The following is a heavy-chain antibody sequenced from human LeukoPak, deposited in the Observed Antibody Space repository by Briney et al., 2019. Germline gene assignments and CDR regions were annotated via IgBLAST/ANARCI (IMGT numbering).Heavy chain of an antibody. V-gene: IGHV1-8*01. Sequence: RASVKVSCKASGYTFTSYDINWLRQATGQGLEWMGWMNPNSGNTGYEQKLQGRVTMTTDTSTSTAYMELRSLRSDDTAVYYCARSRGNWNYIFDYWGQGTLVTVSS. CDR3: ARSRGNWNYIFDY. D-gene: IGHD1-7*01. CDR2: MNPNSGNT. J-gene: IGHJ4*02. CDR1: GYTFTSYD.